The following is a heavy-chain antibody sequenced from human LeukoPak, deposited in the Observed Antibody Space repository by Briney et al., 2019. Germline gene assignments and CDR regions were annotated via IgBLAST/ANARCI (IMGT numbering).Heavy chain of an antibody. Sequence: SQTLSLTCTVSGGSISSGGYSWSWIRQPPGKGLEWIGYLYHSGSTYYNPSLKSRVTISVDRSKNQFSLQLNSVTAADTAVYYCARATLRTFDYWGQGTLVTVSS. CDR2: LYHSGST. V-gene: IGHV4-30-2*01. D-gene: IGHD2-15*01. J-gene: IGHJ4*02. CDR3: ARATLRTFDY. CDR1: GGSISSGGYS.